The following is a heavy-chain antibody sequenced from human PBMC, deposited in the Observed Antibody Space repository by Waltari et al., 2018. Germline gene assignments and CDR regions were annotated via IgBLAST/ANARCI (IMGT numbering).Heavy chain of an antibody. CDR3: ARGDGVRGVIFDY. CDR2: FYSGGST. D-gene: IGHD3-10*01. V-gene: IGHV3-53*01. Sequence: EVQLVESGGGLIQPGGSLRLSCAASGFTVSSNYMSWVRQAPGKGLELVSVFYSGGSTYYADSGKGRFTISRDNSKNTLYLQMNSLRTEDTAVYYCARGDGVRGVIFDYWGQGTLVTVSS. CDR1: GFTVSSNY. J-gene: IGHJ4*02.